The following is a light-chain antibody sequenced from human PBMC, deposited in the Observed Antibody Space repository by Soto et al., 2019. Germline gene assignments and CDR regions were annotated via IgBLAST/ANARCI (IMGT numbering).Light chain of an antibody. CDR3: QQTYDIPIT. V-gene: IGKV1-39*01. Sequence: DIEMTQSPSSLPASVGDRFTITLLACQRISSYLNWYQQKPGKAPKLLIYGVSSLHSGVPSRFTGSGSGIDFTLTITSLQPEDFATYYCQQTYDIPITVGQGTRLEIK. J-gene: IGKJ5*01. CDR2: GVS. CDR1: QRISSY.